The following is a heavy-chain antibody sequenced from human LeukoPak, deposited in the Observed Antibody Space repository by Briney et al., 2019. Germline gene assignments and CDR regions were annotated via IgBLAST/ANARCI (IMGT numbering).Heavy chain of an antibody. Sequence: ASVKVSCKASGYTFTSYGISWVRQAPGQGLEWMGWLSAYNGNTNYAQKLQGRVTMTTDTSTSTAYMELRSLRSDDTAVYYCARAPLPYTVSYYYYYGMDVWGQGTTVTVSS. V-gene: IGHV1-18*01. CDR2: LSAYNGNT. J-gene: IGHJ6*02. D-gene: IGHD4-17*01. CDR1: GYTFTSYG. CDR3: ARAPLPYTVSYYYYYGMDV.